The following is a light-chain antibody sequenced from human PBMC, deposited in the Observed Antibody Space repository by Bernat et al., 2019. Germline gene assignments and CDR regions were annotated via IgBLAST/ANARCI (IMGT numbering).Light chain of an antibody. CDR2: DVT. CDR1: TSDVGGYNY. Sequence: QSALTQPRSVSGSPGQSVTISCTGTTSDVGGYNYVSWYQQHPGKAPKLMIIDVTTRPSGVSNRFSGSKSGNTASLTISGLQAEDEADYYCISYTSISTYVFGTGTKVTV. CDR3: ISYTSISTYV. J-gene: IGLJ1*01. V-gene: IGLV2-14*03.